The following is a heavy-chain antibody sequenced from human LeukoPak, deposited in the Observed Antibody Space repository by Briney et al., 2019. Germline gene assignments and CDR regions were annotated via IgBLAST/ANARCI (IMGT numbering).Heavy chain of an antibody. D-gene: IGHD3-10*01. V-gene: IGHV4-59*01. J-gene: IGHJ4*02. CDR3: ARVIWDGSGSYFDY. CDR2: IYYSGST. CDR1: GGSISSYY. Sequence: SETLSLTCTVSGGSISSYYWSWIRQPPGKGREWSGYIYYSGSTNYNPSLKSRVTISVDTSKKQFSLKLSSVTAADTAVYYCARVIWDGSGSYFDYWGQGTLVTVSS.